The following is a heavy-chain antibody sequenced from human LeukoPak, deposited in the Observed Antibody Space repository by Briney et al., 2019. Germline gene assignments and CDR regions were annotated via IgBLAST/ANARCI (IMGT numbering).Heavy chain of an antibody. D-gene: IGHD3-22*01. CDR3: ARPYYYDSRIDP. CDR2: MYYSGST. J-gene: IGHJ5*02. V-gene: IGHV4-30-4*01. Sequence: SPSETLSLTCTVSGVSISSGDYYWSWFRQPPGKGLEWIAYMYYSGSTYYNPSLKSRITMSADTSKNQLSLKLSSVTAADTAVYYCARPYYYDSRIDPWGQGILVTVSS. CDR1: GVSISSGDYY.